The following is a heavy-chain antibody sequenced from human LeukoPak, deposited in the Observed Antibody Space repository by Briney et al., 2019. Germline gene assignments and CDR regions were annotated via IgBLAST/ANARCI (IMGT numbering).Heavy chain of an antibody. D-gene: IGHD3-22*01. CDR1: GFTFSSYG. Sequence: GGSLRLSCAAPGFTFSSYGMSWVRQAPGKGLEWVSAISGSGGSTYYADSVKGRFTISRDNSKNTLYLQMNSLRAEDTAVYYCAKAPLYYYDTGGFFGAFDIWGQGTMVTVSS. V-gene: IGHV3-23*01. CDR2: ISGSGGST. J-gene: IGHJ3*02. CDR3: AKAPLYYYDTGGFFGAFDI.